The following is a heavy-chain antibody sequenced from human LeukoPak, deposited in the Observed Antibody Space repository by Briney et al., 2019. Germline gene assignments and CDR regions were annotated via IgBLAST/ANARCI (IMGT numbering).Heavy chain of an antibody. D-gene: IGHD3-10*01. CDR3: ARDGSGTYWAYYNWFDP. CDR2: MNPNSGNA. Sequence: ASVKVSCKASGYTFTSYDINWVRQATGQGHEWMGWMNPNSGNAGYAQKFQGRVTMTRNTSISTAYMELSNLRPEDTAVYYCARDGSGTYWAYYNWFDPWGQGTLVTVSS. J-gene: IGHJ5*02. V-gene: IGHV1-8*01. CDR1: GYTFTSYD.